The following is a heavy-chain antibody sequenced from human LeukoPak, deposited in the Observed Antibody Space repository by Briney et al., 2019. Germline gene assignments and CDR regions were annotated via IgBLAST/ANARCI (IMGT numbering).Heavy chain of an antibody. CDR3: ASRSYCGGNYRCAFDI. CDR1: GFTVSSNY. J-gene: IGHJ3*02. CDR2: ISSSSSYI. D-gene: IGHD2-21*02. V-gene: IGHV3-21*01. Sequence: GGSLRLSCAASGFTVSSNYMSWVRQAPGKGLEWVSSISSSSSYIYYADSVKGRFTISRDNAKNSLYLQMNSLRAEDTAVYYCASRSYCGGNYRCAFDIWGQGTMVTVSS.